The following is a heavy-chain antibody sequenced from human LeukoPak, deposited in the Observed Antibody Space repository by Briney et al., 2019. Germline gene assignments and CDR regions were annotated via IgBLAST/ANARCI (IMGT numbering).Heavy chain of an antibody. D-gene: IGHD2-15*01. Sequence: GGSLRLSCAASGFTFDDYTMHWVRQAPGKGLEWVSLISWDGGSTYYADSVKGRFTISRDNSKNSLYLQMNSLRTEDTALYYCAKDIGVGYCNGCLFDYWGQGTLVAVSS. J-gene: IGHJ4*02. CDR2: ISWDGGST. V-gene: IGHV3-43*01. CDR3: AKDIGVGYCNGCLFDY. CDR1: GFTFDDYT.